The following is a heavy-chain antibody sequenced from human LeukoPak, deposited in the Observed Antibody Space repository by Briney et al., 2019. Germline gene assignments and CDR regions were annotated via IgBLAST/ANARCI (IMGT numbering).Heavy chain of an antibody. CDR1: GFTVSSNH. J-gene: IGHJ4*02. CDR2: ISGSGGST. D-gene: IGHD1-1*01. V-gene: IGHV3-23*01. CDR3: ARDLEGDY. Sequence: GGSLRLSCAVSGFTVSSNHMSWVRQAPGKGLEWVSAISGSGGSTYYADSVKGRFTISRDNSKNTLYLQMNSLRAEDTAVYYCARDLEGDYWGQGTLVTVSS.